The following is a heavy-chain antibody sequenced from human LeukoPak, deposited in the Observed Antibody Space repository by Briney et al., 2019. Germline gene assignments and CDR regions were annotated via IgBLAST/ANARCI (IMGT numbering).Heavy chain of an antibody. CDR2: IYHSGST. CDR1: GYSISSGYY. CDR3: ARGEVPAAINYFDY. V-gene: IGHV4-38-2*01. J-gene: IGHJ4*02. D-gene: IGHD2-2*01. Sequence: PSETLSLTCAVSGYSISSGYYWGWIRQPPGNGLEWIGSIYHSGSTYYNPSLRSRVTISVDTSKNQFHLKLRSVTAADTAVYYCARGEVPAAINYFDYWGQGTLVTVSS.